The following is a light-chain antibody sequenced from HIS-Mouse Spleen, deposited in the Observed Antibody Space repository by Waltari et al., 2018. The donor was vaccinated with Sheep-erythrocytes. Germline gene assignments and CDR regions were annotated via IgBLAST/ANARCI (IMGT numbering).Light chain of an antibody. CDR1: SSDVGSYNL. V-gene: IGLV2-23*01. CDR3: CSYAGSSTPWV. J-gene: IGLJ3*02. CDR2: EGS. Sequence: QSALTQPASVSGSPGQSITISCTGTSSDVGSYNLVSWYQQHPGKDPKLMLYEGSKRPAGVSTRFSGSKSGNTASLTISGLQAEDEADYYCCSYAGSSTPWVFGGGTKLTVL.